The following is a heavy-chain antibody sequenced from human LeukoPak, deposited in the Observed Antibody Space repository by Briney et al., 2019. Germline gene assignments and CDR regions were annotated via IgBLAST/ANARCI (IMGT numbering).Heavy chain of an antibody. Sequence: SETLSLTCTVSGGSISSSSYYWGWIRQPPGKGLEWIGSIYYSGSTYYNPSLKSRVTISVDTSKNQFSLKLSSVTAADTAVYYCAREGLGIEGGLNWFDPWGQGTLVTVSS. CDR2: IYYSGST. CDR3: AREGLGIEGGLNWFDP. J-gene: IGHJ5*02. D-gene: IGHD7-27*01. CDR1: GGSISSSSYY. V-gene: IGHV4-39*07.